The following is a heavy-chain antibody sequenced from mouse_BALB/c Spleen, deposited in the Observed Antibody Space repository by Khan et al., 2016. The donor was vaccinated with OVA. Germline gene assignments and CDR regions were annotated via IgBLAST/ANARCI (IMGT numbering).Heavy chain of an antibody. J-gene: IGHJ3*01. V-gene: IGHV3-8*02. CDR1: GDSITSGY. D-gene: IGHD2-14*01. CDR2: IIYTGYT. Sequence: EVPLQESGPSLVKPSQTLSLTCSVTGDSITSGYWNWIRKFPGNKLEYMGYIIYTGYTYYNPSLNSRISITRHTSKNQYYLQLNSVTDEDTATYYCARATYRYAFVYWGQGTLVTVSA. CDR3: ARATYRYAFVY.